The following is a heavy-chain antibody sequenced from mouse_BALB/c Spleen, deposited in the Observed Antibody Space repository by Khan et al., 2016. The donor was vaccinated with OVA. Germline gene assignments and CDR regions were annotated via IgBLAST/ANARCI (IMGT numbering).Heavy chain of an antibody. Sequence: EVELVESGGDLVKPGGSLKLSCAASGFTFSTYGMSWVRQAPDKRLEWVATVSTGGSYTYYPDSVKGRFTISRDNAKNTLYLQRSGLRSEDTAMFYCTRLADYYDSEGFAYWGQGTLVTVSA. D-gene: IGHD1-1*01. V-gene: IGHV5-6*01. CDR1: GFTFSTYG. CDR2: VSTGGSYT. CDR3: TRLADYYDSEGFAY. J-gene: IGHJ3*01.